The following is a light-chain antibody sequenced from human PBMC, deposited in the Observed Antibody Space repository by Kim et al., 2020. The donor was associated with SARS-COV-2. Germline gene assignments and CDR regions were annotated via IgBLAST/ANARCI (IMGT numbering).Light chain of an antibody. CDR2: AVS. J-gene: IGKJ4*01. Sequence: TLSASVGDTVTITCRASQSITSGLAWYQHKPGKAPKLLIYAVSSLDSGVPSRFSGSGSGTQFTLTISSLQPDDFATYYCQQHNGYFGGGTKVDIK. V-gene: IGKV1-5*01. CDR1: QSITSG. CDR3: QQHNGY.